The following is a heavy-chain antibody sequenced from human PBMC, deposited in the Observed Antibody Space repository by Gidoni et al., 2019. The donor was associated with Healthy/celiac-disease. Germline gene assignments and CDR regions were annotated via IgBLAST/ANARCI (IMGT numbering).Heavy chain of an antibody. V-gene: IGHV1-69*06. CDR1: GGTFSSYA. Sequence: QVQRVQSVAEVKKPGSSVMVSCKASGGTFSSYAISWVRQAPGQGLEWMGGIIPIFGTANYAQKYQGRVTITADKSTSTAYMELSSLRSEDTAVYYCARDGDGSGFNWFDPWGQGTLVTVSS. CDR2: IIPIFGTA. D-gene: IGHD3-22*01. CDR3: ARDGDGSGFNWFDP. J-gene: IGHJ5*02.